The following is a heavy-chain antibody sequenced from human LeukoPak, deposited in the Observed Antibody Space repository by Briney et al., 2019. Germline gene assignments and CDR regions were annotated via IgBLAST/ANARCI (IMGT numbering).Heavy chain of an antibody. J-gene: IGHJ4*02. D-gene: IGHD3-16*02. CDR3: ARELSGGFDY. Sequence: GGSLRLSCAASGSTFDDYAMHWVRQAPGKGLEWVSGISWNSGSIGYADSVKGRFTISRDNAKNSLYLQMNSLRAEDTAVYYCARELSGGFDYWGQGTLVTVSS. V-gene: IGHV3-9*01. CDR2: ISWNSGSI. CDR1: GSTFDDYA.